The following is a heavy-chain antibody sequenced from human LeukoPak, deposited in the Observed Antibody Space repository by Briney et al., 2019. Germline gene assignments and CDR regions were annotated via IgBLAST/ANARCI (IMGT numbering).Heavy chain of an antibody. J-gene: IGHJ4*02. V-gene: IGHV3-23*01. D-gene: IGHD5-12*01. CDR1: EFTFSTYV. Sequence: GESLRLSCPASEFTFSTYVMSWVRQAPGKGLEWVSGISGSGDNTYYADSVKGRFTISRDNSKNTLYLQMNSLRAEDTAVYYCAKGSGYDTDFDYWGQGTLVSVSS. CDR3: AKGSGYDTDFDY. CDR2: ISGSGDNT.